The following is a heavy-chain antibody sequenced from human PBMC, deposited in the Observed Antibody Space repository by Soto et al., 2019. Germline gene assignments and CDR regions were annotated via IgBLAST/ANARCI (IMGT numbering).Heavy chain of an antibody. D-gene: IGHD3-10*01. CDR2: IYYSGST. J-gene: IGHJ6*02. CDR3: ATSPAMVRGYYYYGMEV. CDR1: GGSISSGGYY. V-gene: IGHV4-31*03. Sequence: SETLSLTCTVSGGSISSGGYYWSWIRQHPGKGLEWIGYIYYSGSTYYNPSLKSRVTISVDTSKNQFSLKLSSVTAADKAVYSCATSPAMVRGYYYYGMEVWGQGTTVTVSS.